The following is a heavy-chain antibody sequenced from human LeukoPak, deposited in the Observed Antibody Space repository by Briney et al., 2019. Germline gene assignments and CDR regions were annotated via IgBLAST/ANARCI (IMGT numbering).Heavy chain of an antibody. CDR3: ASSRYGSGSSPRLYYYYGMDV. Sequence: GGSLRLSCAASGFTFSDYYMSWIRQAPGKGLEWVSYISSSGSTIYYADSVKGRFTISRDNAKNSLYLQMNSLRAEDTVVYYCASSRYGSGSSPRLYYYYGMDVWGQGTTVTVSS. CDR1: GFTFSDYY. D-gene: IGHD3-10*01. J-gene: IGHJ6*02. V-gene: IGHV3-11*01. CDR2: ISSSGSTI.